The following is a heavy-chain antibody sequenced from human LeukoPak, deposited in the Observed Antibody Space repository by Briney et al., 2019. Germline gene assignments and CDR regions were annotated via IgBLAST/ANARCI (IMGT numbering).Heavy chain of an antibody. Sequence: GGSLRLSCAASGFTFSSYAMSWVRQAPGKGLEWVSAISGSGGSTYYADSVKGRFTISRDNSKNTLYLQMNSLRAEDTAVYYCAKDTEVAVAWCYFDYWGQGTLVTVSS. CDR2: ISGSGGST. J-gene: IGHJ4*02. CDR3: AKDTEVAVAWCYFDY. V-gene: IGHV3-23*01. D-gene: IGHD6-19*01. CDR1: GFTFSSYA.